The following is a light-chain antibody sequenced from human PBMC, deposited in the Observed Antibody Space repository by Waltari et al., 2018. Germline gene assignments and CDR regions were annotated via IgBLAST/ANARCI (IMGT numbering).Light chain of an antibody. J-gene: IGKJ4*01. CDR1: KSISSN. Sequence: DIQMTQSPSSLSASVGDRVTITCRASKSISSNLNWYQQKPGKAPKLLIYAASSLQSGVPSRSSGSGSGTDFTLIISSLQPEDFATYYCQQSYTTPLTFGGGTKVEIK. CDR2: AAS. CDR3: QQSYTTPLT. V-gene: IGKV1-39*01.